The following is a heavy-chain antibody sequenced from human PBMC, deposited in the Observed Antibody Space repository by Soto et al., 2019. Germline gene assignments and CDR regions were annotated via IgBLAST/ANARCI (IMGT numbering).Heavy chain of an antibody. CDR2: ISGENGDT. D-gene: IGHD2-15*01. CDR1: GYTFTTFG. V-gene: IGHV1-18*01. CDR3: ARCYCSAGSCFTCWHFDL. J-gene: IGHJ2*01. Sequence: QVQVVQSGAEVKKPGASVKVACKASGYTFTTFGMGWVRQAPGQGLEWMGWISGENGDTNSAQRFQDRVTMTTDTSTNTAYMELRSLTSDDTAVYYCARCYCSAGSCFTCWHFDLWGRGTLVTVSS.